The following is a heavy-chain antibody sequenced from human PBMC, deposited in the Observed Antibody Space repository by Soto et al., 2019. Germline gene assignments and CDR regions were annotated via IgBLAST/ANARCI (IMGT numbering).Heavy chain of an antibody. V-gene: IGHV1-24*01. CDR2: FDPEDGET. J-gene: IGHJ4*02. Sequence: ASVKVSCKVSGYTLTELSMHWVRQAPGKGLEWMGGFDPEDGETIYAQKFQGRVTMTEDTSTDTAYMELSSLRSDDTAVYYCATGRLAAPGTPRPETSHFDYWGQGTLVTVSS. D-gene: IGHD6-13*01. CDR3: ATGRLAAPGTPRPETSHFDY. CDR1: GYTLTELS.